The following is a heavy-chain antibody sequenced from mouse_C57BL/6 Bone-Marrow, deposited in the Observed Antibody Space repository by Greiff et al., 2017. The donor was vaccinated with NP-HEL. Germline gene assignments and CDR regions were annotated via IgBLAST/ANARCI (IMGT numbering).Heavy chain of an antibody. CDR1: GFTFSDYY. J-gene: IGHJ4*01. V-gene: IGHV5-12*01. CDR2: ISNGGGST. CDR3: ARHSYYAMDY. Sequence: EVQLQESGGGLVQPGGSLKLSCAASGFTFSDYYMYWVRQTPEKRLEWVANISNGGGSTYYPDTVKGRLHISKDTSKNLLYLQMIRPKSEDTSMYYCARHSYYAMDYWGQGTSVTVSS.